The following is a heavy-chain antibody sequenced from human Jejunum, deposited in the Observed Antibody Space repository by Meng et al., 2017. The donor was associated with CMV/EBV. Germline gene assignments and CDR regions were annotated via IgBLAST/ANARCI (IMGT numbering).Heavy chain of an antibody. CDR3: ARGGGNTRFDY. V-gene: IGHV3-30*02. CDR1: GFTFNNYA. Sequence: CAASGFTFNNYAMHWVRQAPGKGLEWVAFIRYDGSNNFYADSVKGRFTISRDNAKNSLYLQMNSLRAEDTAVYYCARGGGNTRFDYWGQGTLVTVSS. J-gene: IGHJ4*02. CDR2: IRYDGSNN. D-gene: IGHD3-16*01.